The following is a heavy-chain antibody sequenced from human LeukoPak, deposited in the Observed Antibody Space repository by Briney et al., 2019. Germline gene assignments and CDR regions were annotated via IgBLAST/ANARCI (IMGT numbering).Heavy chain of an antibody. Sequence: AGGSLRLSCAASGFTFSSFGMHWVRQAPGKGLEWVAVISYDGSSESYPDSVKGRFTISRDNSKNMLYLQMNSLRGEDTAVYYCASTNYRGGSTGYNWFDPWGQGTLVTVSS. V-gene: IGHV3-30*19. J-gene: IGHJ5*02. CDR2: ISYDGSSE. CDR1: GFTFSSFG. D-gene: IGHD1-26*01. CDR3: ASTNYRGGSTGYNWFDP.